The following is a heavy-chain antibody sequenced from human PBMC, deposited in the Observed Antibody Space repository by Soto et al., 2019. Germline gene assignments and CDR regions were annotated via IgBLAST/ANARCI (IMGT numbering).Heavy chain of an antibody. J-gene: IGHJ5*02. CDR3: ARDRGCGGDCYSGWFDP. CDR2: IYYSGST. D-gene: IGHD2-21*02. Sequence: PSETLSLTCTVSGGSISSGGYYWSWIRQHPGKGLEWIGYIYYSGSTYYNPSLKSRVTISVDTSKNQFSLKLSSVTAADTAVYYCARDRGCGGDCYSGWFDPWGQGTLVTVSS. CDR1: GGSISSGGYY. V-gene: IGHV4-31*03.